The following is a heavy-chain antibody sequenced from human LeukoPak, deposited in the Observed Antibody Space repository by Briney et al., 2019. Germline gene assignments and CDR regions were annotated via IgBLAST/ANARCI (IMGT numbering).Heavy chain of an antibody. CDR3: ARHPSHSYGFLDY. J-gene: IGHJ4*02. CDR2: IYYSGST. D-gene: IGHD5-18*01. Sequence: SETLSLTCTVSGGSISSYCWSWIRQPPGKGLEWIGYIYYSGSTNYNPSLKSRVTISVDTSKNQFSLKLSSVTAADTAVYYCARHPSHSYGFLDYWGQGTLVTVSS. V-gene: IGHV4-59*08. CDR1: GGSISSYC.